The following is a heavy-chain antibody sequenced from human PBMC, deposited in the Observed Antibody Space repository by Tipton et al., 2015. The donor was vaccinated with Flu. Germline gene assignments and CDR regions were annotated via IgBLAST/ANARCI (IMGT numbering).Heavy chain of an antibody. CDR3: AKVIPELVAGLDY. D-gene: IGHD6-19*01. CDR1: GFTFSRYG. CDR2: FGASGRTT. Sequence: SLRLSCAVSGFTFSRYGMSWVRQAPGKGLEWVSGFGASGRTTYFADSVKGRFTISRDNFKNTLYLQMNRLRAEDTAVYYCAKVIPELVAGLDYWGQGTLVTVSS. J-gene: IGHJ4*02. V-gene: IGHV3-23*01.